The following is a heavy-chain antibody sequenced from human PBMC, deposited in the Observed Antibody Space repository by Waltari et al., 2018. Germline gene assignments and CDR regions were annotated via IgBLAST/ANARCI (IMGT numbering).Heavy chain of an antibody. CDR3: AREGCSSTSCYYYDFDY. D-gene: IGHD2-2*01. CDR1: GGSISSYY. J-gene: IGHJ4*02. V-gene: IGHV4-4*07. CDR2: IYTSGST. Sequence: QVQLQESGPGLVKPSETLSLTCTVPGGSISSYYWSWIRQPAGKGLEWIGRIYTSGSTNYNPSLKSRVTMAVDTSKNQFSLKLSSVTAADTAVYYCAREGCSSTSCYYYDFDYWGQGTLVTVSS.